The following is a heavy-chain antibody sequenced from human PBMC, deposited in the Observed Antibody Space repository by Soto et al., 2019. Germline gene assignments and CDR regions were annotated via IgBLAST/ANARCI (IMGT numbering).Heavy chain of an antibody. CDR2: ISHTGDT. D-gene: IGHD1-26*01. CDR3: ARIVVGVTVDL. V-gene: IGHV4-61*01. CDR1: DASVWSDSYF. Sequence: QVQLRESGPGLLKPSETLSLTCTVSDASVWSDSYFWTWIRQPPGKGLEWIAYISHTGDTNYNPSLTSRVTISIDTSRNQFSLTVTSVTAADTAVYFCARIVVGVTVDLWGQGSLVTVSS. J-gene: IGHJ4*02.